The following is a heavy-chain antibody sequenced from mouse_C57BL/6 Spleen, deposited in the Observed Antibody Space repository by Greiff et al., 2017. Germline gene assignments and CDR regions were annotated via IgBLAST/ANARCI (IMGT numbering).Heavy chain of an antibody. CDR1: GYTFSSYA. J-gene: IGHJ3*01. CDR2: ISSGGDYI. V-gene: IGHV5-9-1*02. D-gene: IGHD2-5*01. Sequence: EVKVVESGEGLVKPGGSLKLSCAASGYTFSSYAMSWVRQTPEKRLEWVAYISSGGDYIYYADTVKGRFTISRDNARNTLYLQMSSLKSEDTAMYYCTSCYSNYGFAYWGQGTLVTVSA. CDR3: TSCYSNYGFAY.